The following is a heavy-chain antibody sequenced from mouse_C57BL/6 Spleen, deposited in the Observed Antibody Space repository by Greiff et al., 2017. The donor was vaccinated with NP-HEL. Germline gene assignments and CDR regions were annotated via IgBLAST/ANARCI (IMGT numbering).Heavy chain of an antibody. J-gene: IGHJ4*01. CDR3: ARYGYYGDMSAMDY. Sequence: QVQLQQPGAELVKPGASVKLSCKASCYTFTSYWMHWVKQSPGQGLEWIGMIHPNSGSTNYNEKFKSKATLTVDKSSSTAYMQLSSLTSEDSAVYYCARYGYYGDMSAMDYWGQGTSVTVSS. CDR1: CYTFTSYW. V-gene: IGHV1-64*01. CDR2: IHPNSGST. D-gene: IGHD2-3*01.